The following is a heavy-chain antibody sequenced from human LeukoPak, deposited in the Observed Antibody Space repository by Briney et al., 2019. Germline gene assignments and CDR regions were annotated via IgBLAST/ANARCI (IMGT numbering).Heavy chain of an antibody. CDR1: GGAFSSYA. J-gene: IGHJ6*03. CDR3: ARSDYYGSGSFMDV. V-gene: IGHV1-69*06. Sequence: GASVKVSCKASGGAFSSYAISWVRQAPGQGLEWMGGIIPIFGTANYAQKFQGRVTITADKSTSTAYMELSSLRSEDTAVYYCARSDYYGSGSFMDVWGKGTTVTVSS. CDR2: IIPIFGTA. D-gene: IGHD3-10*01.